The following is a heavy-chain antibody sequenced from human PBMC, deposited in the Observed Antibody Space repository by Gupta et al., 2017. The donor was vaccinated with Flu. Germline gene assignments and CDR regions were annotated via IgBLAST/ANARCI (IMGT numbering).Heavy chain of an antibody. CDR1: FRRYS. CDR3: ARRAPGYYGMDV. CDR2: ISSSSNTI. Sequence: FRRYSINWVRQGPGKGLEWVSYISSSSNTIYYADSVKGRFTISRDNAKNSLYLQMNSLRAEDTAVYYCARRAPGYYGMDVWGQGTTVTVSS. D-gene: IGHD7-27*01. J-gene: IGHJ6*02. V-gene: IGHV3-48*01.